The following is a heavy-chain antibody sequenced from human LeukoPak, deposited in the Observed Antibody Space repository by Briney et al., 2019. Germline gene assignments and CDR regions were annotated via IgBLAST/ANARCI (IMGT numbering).Heavy chain of an antibody. CDR1: GFTFSSYG. V-gene: IGHV3-30*02. CDR2: IRYDGSNK. D-gene: IGHD4-11*01. J-gene: IGHJ4*02. CDR3: ARGIGGQTTPLGY. Sequence: QPGGSLRLSCAASGFTFSSYGMHWVRQAPGKGLEWVAFIRYDGSNKYYADSVKGRFTISRDNSKNTLYLQMNSLRAEDTAVYYCARGIGGQTTPLGYWGQGTLVTVSS.